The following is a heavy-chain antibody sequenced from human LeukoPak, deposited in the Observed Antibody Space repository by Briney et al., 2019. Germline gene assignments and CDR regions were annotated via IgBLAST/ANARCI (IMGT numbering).Heavy chain of an antibody. CDR2: IYYSGST. V-gene: IGHV4-31*03. CDR3: ARDRATVTTSYGMDV. J-gene: IGHJ6*02. D-gene: IGHD4-17*01. Sequence: PSETLSLTCTVSGGSISSGGYYWSWIRQHPGKGLEWIGYIYYSGSTYYNPSLKSRVTISVDTSKNRFSLKLSSVTAADTAVYYCARDRATVTTSYGMDVWGQGTTVTVSS. CDR1: GGSISSGGYY.